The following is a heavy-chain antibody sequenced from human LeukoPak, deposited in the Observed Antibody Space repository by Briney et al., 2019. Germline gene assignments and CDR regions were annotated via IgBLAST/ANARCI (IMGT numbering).Heavy chain of an antibody. J-gene: IGHJ4*02. Sequence: GASVKVSCKASGYTFTSYGISWVRQAPGQGLEWMGWISAYNGNTNYAQKLQGRVTMTTDTSTSTAYTELRSLRSDDTAVYYCARWDYYYDSSGYSDYWGQGTLVTVSS. CDR2: ISAYNGNT. D-gene: IGHD3-22*01. V-gene: IGHV1-18*01. CDR3: ARWDYYYDSSGYSDY. CDR1: GYTFTSYG.